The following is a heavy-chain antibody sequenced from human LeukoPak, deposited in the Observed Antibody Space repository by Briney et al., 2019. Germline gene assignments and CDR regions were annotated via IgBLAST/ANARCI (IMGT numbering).Heavy chain of an antibody. CDR1: GYTFTSYG. Sequence: ASVKVSCKASGYTFTSYGISWVRQAPGQGLEWMGWISAYNGNTNYAQELQGRVTMTTDTSTSTAYMELRSLRSDDTAVYYCARGRPYGFWSGYPVGGDYWGQGTLVTVSS. V-gene: IGHV1-18*01. CDR3: ARGRPYGFWSGYPVGGDY. D-gene: IGHD3-3*01. J-gene: IGHJ4*02. CDR2: ISAYNGNT.